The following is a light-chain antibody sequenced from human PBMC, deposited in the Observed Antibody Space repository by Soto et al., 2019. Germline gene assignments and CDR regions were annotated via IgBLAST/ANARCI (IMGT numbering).Light chain of an antibody. V-gene: IGKV1-39*01. Sequence: DIQMTQSPSSLSASVGDRDTITCRASQSISSYLNWNQQKPGKAPKLLIYAASSLQSGVPSRFSGSRSGTDFTLTISSLQPEDFATYYCQQSYSTPGTFGQGTKVEIK. CDR2: AAS. J-gene: IGKJ1*01. CDR3: QQSYSTPGT. CDR1: QSISSY.